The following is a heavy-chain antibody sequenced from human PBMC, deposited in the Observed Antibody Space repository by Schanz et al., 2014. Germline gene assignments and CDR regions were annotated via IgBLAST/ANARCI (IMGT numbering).Heavy chain of an antibody. CDR1: GGTFSSYT. CDR2: IIPILGIA. J-gene: IGHJ4*02. D-gene: IGHD4-17*01. CDR3: ARGYGDSPTDF. Sequence: QVQLVQSEAEVKKPGSSVKVSCKASGGTFSSYTISWVRQAPGQGLEWMGRIIPILGIANYAQKFQGRVTMTTDTSTGTAYMELTSLRFDDTAVYYCARGYGDSPTDFWGQGTLVTVSS. V-gene: IGHV1-69*02.